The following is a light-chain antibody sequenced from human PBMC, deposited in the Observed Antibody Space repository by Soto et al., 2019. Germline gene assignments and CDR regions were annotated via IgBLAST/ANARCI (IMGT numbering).Light chain of an antibody. V-gene: IGLV2-14*01. J-gene: IGLJ1*01. CDR2: EVS. CDR1: SSDVGGYKY. Sequence: QSALTQPASVSGSPGQSITISCTGTSSDVGGYKYVSWIQQHPGKAPKLMIYEVSNRPSGVSNRFSGSKSDNTASLTISGLQAEDEADYYCSSYTSSSNYVFGTGTKVTVL. CDR3: SSYTSSSNYV.